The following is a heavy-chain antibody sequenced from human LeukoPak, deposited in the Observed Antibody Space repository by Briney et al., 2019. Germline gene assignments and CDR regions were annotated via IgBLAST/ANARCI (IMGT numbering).Heavy chain of an antibody. CDR1: GGSISSSSYY. CDR3: ARLGRSYYLDY. D-gene: IGHD1-26*01. V-gene: IGHV4-39*01. Sequence: SETLSLTCTVSGGSISSSSYYWRWIRQPPGKGLERIGSIYYSGSTYYNPSLKSRVTVSVDTSKNQFPLKLSSVTAADTAVYYCARLGRSYYLDYWGQGTLVTVSS. CDR2: IYYSGST. J-gene: IGHJ4*02.